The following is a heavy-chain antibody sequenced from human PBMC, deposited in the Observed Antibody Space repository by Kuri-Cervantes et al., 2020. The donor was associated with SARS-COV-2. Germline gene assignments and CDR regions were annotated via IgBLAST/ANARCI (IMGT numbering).Heavy chain of an antibody. J-gene: IGHJ5*02. CDR3: ARGPLYSSSWYDWFDP. CDR1: RFTFGDYA. V-gene: IGHV3-74*01. Sequence: GESLKISCTASRFTFGDYAMSWVRQAPGKGLVWVSRINSDGSSTSYADSVKGRFTISRDNAKNTLYLQMNSLRAEDTAVYYCARGPLYSSSWYDWFDPWGQGTLVTVSS. D-gene: IGHD6-13*01. CDR2: INSDGSST.